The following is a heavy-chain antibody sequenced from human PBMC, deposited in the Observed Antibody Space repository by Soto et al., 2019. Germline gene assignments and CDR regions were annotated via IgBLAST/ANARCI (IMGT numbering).Heavy chain of an antibody. CDR1: GGSVSSGSYY. V-gene: IGHV4-61*01. J-gene: IGHJ5*02. D-gene: IGHD2-2*01. CDR3: ARTELGYCSSTSCLNWFDP. Sequence: LSLPCTVSGGSVSSGSYYWSWIRQPPGKGLEWIGYIYYSGSTNYNPSLKSRVTISVDTSKNQFSLKLSSVTAADTAVYYCARTELGYCSSTSCLNWFDPWGQGTLVTVSS. CDR2: IYYSGST.